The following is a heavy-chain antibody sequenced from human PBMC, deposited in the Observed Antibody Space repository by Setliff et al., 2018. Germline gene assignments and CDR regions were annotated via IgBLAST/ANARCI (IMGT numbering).Heavy chain of an antibody. CDR2: IWYDGSNK. D-gene: IGHD2-15*01. V-gene: IGHV3-33*06. CDR1: GFTFSSYG. Sequence: GGSLRLSCAASGFTFSSYGMHWVRQAPGKGLEWVAVIWYDGSNKYYADSVKGRFTISRDNSKNTLYLQMNSLRAEDTAVYYCAEEAANYYYYMDVWGKGTTVTVSS. J-gene: IGHJ6*03. CDR3: AEEAANYYYYMDV.